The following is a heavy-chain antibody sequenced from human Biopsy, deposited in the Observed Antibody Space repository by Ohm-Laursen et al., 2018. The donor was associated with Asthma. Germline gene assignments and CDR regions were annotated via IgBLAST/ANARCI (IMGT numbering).Heavy chain of an antibody. CDR2: ISYDGSKR. D-gene: IGHD3-10*01. CDR3: AKDVVCFRELGGMDV. Sequence: SLRLSCSASGFTFSTYAMHWVRQAPGKGLEWVALISYDGSKRHSADSVRGRFTISRDNSKNTLYLQMNSLRAGDTAVYYCAKDVVCFRELGGMDVWGQGTTVTVSS. V-gene: IGHV3-30*18. CDR1: GFTFSTYA. J-gene: IGHJ6*02.